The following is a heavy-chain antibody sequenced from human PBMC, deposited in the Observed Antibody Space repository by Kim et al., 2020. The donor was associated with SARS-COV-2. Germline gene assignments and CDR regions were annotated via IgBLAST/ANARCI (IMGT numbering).Heavy chain of an antibody. D-gene: IGHD1-26*01. CDR3: ARDLVGATYYYYGMDV. CDR2: IYTSGST. J-gene: IGHJ6*02. CDR1: GGSISSYY. Sequence: SETLSLTCTVSGGSISSYYWSWIRQPAGKGLEWIGRIYTSGSTNYNPSLKSRVTMSVDTSKNQFSLKLSSVTAADTAVYYCARDLVGATYYYYGMDVWGQGTTVTVSS. V-gene: IGHV4-4*07.